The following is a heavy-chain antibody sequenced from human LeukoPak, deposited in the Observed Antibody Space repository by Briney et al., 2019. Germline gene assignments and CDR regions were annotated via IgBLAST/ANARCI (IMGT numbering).Heavy chain of an antibody. Sequence: GSSVKVSCKASGYTFTTYYFHWVRQAPAQGLEWMGIINLSGGSTSYAQNFQDRVTMTRDTSTSTLYMELTSLRSEGTAVYYCARDVSGGNCLFDYWGQGTLVTVSS. CDR2: INLSGGST. CDR3: ARDVSGGNCLFDY. CDR1: GYTFTTYY. J-gene: IGHJ4*02. V-gene: IGHV1-46*01. D-gene: IGHD2-15*01.